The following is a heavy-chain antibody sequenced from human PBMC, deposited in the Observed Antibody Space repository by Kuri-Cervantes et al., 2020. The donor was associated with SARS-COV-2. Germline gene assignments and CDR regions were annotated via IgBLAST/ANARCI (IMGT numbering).Heavy chain of an antibody. D-gene: IGHD2-2*01. CDR1: GFTFSSYS. CDR3: ARAGNIVVLPAAQDYYHYYGMDV. Sequence: GGSLRLSCAASGFTFSSYSMNWVRQAPGKGLEWVSSISSSSSYIYYADSVKGRFTISRDNAKNSLYLQMNSLRAEDTAVYYCARAGNIVVLPAAQDYYHYYGMDVWGQGTTVTVSS. CDR2: ISSSSSYI. V-gene: IGHV3-21*01. J-gene: IGHJ6*02.